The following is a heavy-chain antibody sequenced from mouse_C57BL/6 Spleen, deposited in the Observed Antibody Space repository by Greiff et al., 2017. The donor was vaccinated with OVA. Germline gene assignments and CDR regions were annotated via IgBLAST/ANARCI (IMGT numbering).Heavy chain of an antibody. CDR3: AIPTTARSMDY. Sequence: QVQLQQPGAELVKPGASVKVSCKASGYTFTSYWMHWVKQRPGQGLEWIGRIHPSDSDTNYNQKFKGKATLTVDKSSSTAYMQLSSLTSEDSAVYYCAIPTTARSMDYWGQGTSVTVSS. J-gene: IGHJ4*01. V-gene: IGHV1-74*01. CDR2: IHPSDSDT. D-gene: IGHD1-2*01. CDR1: GYTFTSYW.